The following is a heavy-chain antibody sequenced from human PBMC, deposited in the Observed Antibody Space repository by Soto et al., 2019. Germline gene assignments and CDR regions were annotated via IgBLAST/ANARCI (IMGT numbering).Heavy chain of an antibody. CDR3: ARDGAVAGDSNFDY. V-gene: IGHV1-3*01. CDR1: GYTFTNYD. Sequence: ASVKVSCKASGYTFTNYDINWVRQAPGQGLEWMGWINAGNGNIKHSQKFQHRVTITRDTSASTAYMELSSLRFEDTAVYYCARDGAVAGDSNFDYWGQGTLVTVSS. D-gene: IGHD6-19*01. CDR2: INAGNGNI. J-gene: IGHJ4*02.